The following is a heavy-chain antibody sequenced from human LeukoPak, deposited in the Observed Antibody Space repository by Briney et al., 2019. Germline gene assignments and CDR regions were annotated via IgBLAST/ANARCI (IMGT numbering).Heavy chain of an antibody. CDR1: GYTLTHYS. Sequence: ASVKVSCKTSGYTLTHYSICWVRQARGQGLEWMGWSSAYNGNTDYAQKFQGRVTMTTDTSTSTAYMELRSLRSDDTAVYYCARDLPAYTGYETHDYWGQGTLVTVSS. V-gene: IGHV1-18*01. D-gene: IGHD5-12*01. CDR3: ARDLPAYTGYETHDY. J-gene: IGHJ4*02. CDR2: SSAYNGNT.